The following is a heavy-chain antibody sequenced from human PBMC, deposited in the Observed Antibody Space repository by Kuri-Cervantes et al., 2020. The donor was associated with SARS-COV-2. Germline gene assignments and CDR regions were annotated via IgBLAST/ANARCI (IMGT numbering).Heavy chain of an antibody. CDR1: GFTFSSYS. J-gene: IGHJ4*02. D-gene: IGHD6-13*01. Sequence: GGSLRLSCAASGFTFSSYSMNWVRQAPGKGLEWVSYISSSSSTIYYADSVKGRFTISRDNAKNSLYLQMNSLRDEDTAVYYCAKDPPRGSSWYYFDYWGQGTLVTVSS. CDR3: AKDPPRGSSWYYFDY. CDR2: ISSSSSTI. V-gene: IGHV3-48*02.